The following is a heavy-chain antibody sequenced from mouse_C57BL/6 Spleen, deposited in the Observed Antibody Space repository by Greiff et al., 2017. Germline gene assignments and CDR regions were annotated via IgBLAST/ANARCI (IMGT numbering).Heavy chain of an antibody. CDR1: GYAFSSYW. D-gene: IGHD2-1*01. V-gene: IGHV1-80*01. Sequence: QVQLKQSGAELVKPGASVKISCKASGYAFSSYWMNWVKQRPGKGLEGIGQIYPGDGDTNYNGKFKGKATLTADKSSSTAYMQLSSLTSDDSAVYFCARYRGNYPYYAMDYWGQGTSVTVSS. CDR2: IYPGDGDT. CDR3: ARYRGNYPYYAMDY. J-gene: IGHJ4*01.